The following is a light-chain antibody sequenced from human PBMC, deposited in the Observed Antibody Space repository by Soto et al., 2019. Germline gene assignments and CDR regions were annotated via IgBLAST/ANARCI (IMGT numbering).Light chain of an antibody. CDR1: QSVSTNY. V-gene: IGKV3-20*01. CDR2: GAS. J-gene: IGKJ1*01. Sequence: ENMMTQSPGTLSLSPGERATLSCRASQSVSTNYVAWYQQKPGQAPRLLIYGASSRASGIPDRFRGSGSGTDFTLTISRLEPEDFAVYYCQQYANSHGTFGQGTKVDIK. CDR3: QQYANSHGT.